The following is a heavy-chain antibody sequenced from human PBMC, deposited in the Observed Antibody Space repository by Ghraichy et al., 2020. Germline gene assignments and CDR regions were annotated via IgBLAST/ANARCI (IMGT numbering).Heavy chain of an antibody. CDR3: ARERGKWAGGRFDY. CDR2: INHSGST. V-gene: IGHV4-34*01. CDR1: GGSFSGYY. D-gene: IGHD3-16*01. Sequence: SETLSLTCAVYGGSFSGYYWSWIRQPPGKGLEWIGEINHSGSTNYNPSLKSRVTISVDTSKNQFSLKLSSVTAADTAVYYCARERGKWAGGRFDYWGQGTLVTVSS. J-gene: IGHJ4*02.